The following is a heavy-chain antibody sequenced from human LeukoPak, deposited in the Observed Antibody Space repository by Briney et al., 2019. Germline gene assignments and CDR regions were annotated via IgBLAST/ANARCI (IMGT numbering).Heavy chain of an antibody. D-gene: IGHD2-2*01. J-gene: IGHJ3*02. V-gene: IGHV4-61*09. Sequence: ASETLSLTCTVSGGSISSDIYYWSWIRQPAGKGLEWIGHIYISGSTNYNPSLKSRVTISVDTSKNQFSLNLSSMTAADTAVYYCARWGYCSNTSCPQDDAFDIWGQGTMVTVSS. CDR2: IYISGST. CDR1: GGSISSDIYY. CDR3: ARWGYCSNTSCPQDDAFDI.